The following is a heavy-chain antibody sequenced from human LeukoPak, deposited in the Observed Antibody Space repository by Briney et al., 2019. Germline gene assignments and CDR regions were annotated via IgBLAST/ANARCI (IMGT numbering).Heavy chain of an antibody. J-gene: IGHJ5*02. CDR3: ARERVALLVIWFDP. CDR1: GFTFSSYW. D-gene: IGHD2-15*01. Sequence: GGSLRLSCAASGFTFSSYWMSWVRQAPGKGLEWVANIKQDGSEKYYVDSVKGRFTISRDNAKNSLYLQMNSLRAEDTAVYYCARERVALLVIWFDPWGQGTLVTVSS. V-gene: IGHV3-7*01. CDR2: IKQDGSEK.